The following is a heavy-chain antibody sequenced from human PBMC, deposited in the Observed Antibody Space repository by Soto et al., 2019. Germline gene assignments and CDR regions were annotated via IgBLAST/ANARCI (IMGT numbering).Heavy chain of an antibody. Sequence: GGSLRLSCAASGFTFRDHAMHWFRQAPGKGREWLAIIWNDGSNKFYAGSVQGRFTISRDNSKNTVYLQMNTLSAEDTAVYYCARALFPDVDIYAMDVWGQGTTVTVSS. D-gene: IGHD5-12*01. J-gene: IGHJ6*02. V-gene: IGHV3-33*01. CDR3: ARALFPDVDIYAMDV. CDR1: GFTFRDHA. CDR2: IWNDGSNK.